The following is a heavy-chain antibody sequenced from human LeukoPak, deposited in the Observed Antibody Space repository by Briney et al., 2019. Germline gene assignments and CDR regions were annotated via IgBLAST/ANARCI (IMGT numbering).Heavy chain of an antibody. J-gene: IGHJ4*02. Sequence: PSETLSLTCAVYGGSFSGYYWSWIRQPPGKVLEWIGEINHSGSTNYDPSLKSRVTISVDTSKNQFSLKLRSVTAADTAVYYCARVGDHLSFDYWGQGTLVTVSS. CDR3: ARVGDHLSFDY. CDR1: GGSFSGYY. D-gene: IGHD2-21*02. CDR2: INHSGST. V-gene: IGHV4-34*01.